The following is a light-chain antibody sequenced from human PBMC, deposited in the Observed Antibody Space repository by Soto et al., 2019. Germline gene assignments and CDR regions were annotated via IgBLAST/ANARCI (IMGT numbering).Light chain of an antibody. Sequence: DIVMTQSPLSLPVTPGEPASISCRSSQSLLHSNGYNYLDWYLQKPGQSPQLLIYLGSNRASGVTERVRGSLSGKDFVLKFTRVEDGDVGVCYNMQSLLAPQTVGKGTKM. V-gene: IGKV2-28*01. J-gene: IGKJ1*01. CDR2: LGS. CDR3: MQSLLAPQT. CDR1: QSLLHSNGYNY.